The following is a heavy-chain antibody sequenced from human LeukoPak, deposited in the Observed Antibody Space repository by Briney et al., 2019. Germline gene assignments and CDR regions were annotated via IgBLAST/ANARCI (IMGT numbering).Heavy chain of an antibody. CDR3: ARDGGGSDC. Sequence: PSDPLSLTCTVSGGPISIGRYYWTWIRRPAAEGLEWIGRIYTSGSTNYNPSLKSRVTISVDTSKNQCSLKLSSVSAADTAVYYCARDGGGSDCWGQGTLVTVSS. D-gene: IGHD2-15*01. V-gene: IGHV4-61*02. J-gene: IGHJ4*02. CDR2: IYTSGST. CDR1: GGPISIGRYY.